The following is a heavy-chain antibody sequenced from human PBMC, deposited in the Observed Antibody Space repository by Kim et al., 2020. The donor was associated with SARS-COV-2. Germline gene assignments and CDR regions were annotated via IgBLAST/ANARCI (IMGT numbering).Heavy chain of an antibody. CDR3: SCPFYDSSGYPDY. V-gene: IGHV1-69*04. CDR1: GGTFSSYA. Sequence: SVKVSCKASGGTFSSYAISWVRQAPGQGLEWMGRIIPILGIANYAQKFQGRLTITADKSTSTAYMELSSLRSEDTAVYFCSCPFYDSSGYPDYWGQGTL. D-gene: IGHD3-22*01. CDR2: IIPILGIA. J-gene: IGHJ4*02.